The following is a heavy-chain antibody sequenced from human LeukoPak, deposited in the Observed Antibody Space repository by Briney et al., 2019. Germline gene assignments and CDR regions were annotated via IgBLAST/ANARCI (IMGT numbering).Heavy chain of an antibody. V-gene: IGHV4-59*01. CDR3: ASRRSSGVCDY. CDR2: ASFSETT. Sequence: KPPETLSLTCTISGGSITNYYWTWIRQPPGKGLEWIGYASFSETTDYNPSLKNRVTISVDTSKNQFSLKLNSVTAADTAVYYCASRRSSGVCDYWGQGTLVTVSS. D-gene: IGHD2-8*01. J-gene: IGHJ4*02. CDR1: GGSITNYY.